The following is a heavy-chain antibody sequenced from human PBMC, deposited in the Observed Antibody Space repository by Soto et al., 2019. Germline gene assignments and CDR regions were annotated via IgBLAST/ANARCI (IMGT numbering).Heavy chain of an antibody. D-gene: IGHD3-10*01. CDR2: TIPVFNTA. J-gene: IGHJ3*02. CDR3: ARGVYGSGNYYTGPSAFDI. V-gene: IGHV1-69*06. Sequence: QVQLEQSGAEVKKPGSSVTFSCKASGGPLRDHGVAWLRPAPGQGLEWMGGTIPVFNTAKYAQKFQGRVTVTADKFTNIAYMELSSLRSADTAFYFCARGVYGSGNYYTGPSAFDIWGQGTMVIVSS. CDR1: GGPLRDHG.